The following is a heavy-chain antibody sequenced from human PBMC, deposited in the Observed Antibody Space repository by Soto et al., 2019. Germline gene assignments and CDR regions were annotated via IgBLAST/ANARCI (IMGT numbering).Heavy chain of an antibody. CDR2: ISYDGSNK. V-gene: IGHV3-30*18. CDR1: GFTFSSYG. J-gene: IGHJ6*02. Sequence: GSLRLSCAASGFTFSSYGMHWVRQAPGKGLEWVAVISYDGSNKYYADSVKGRFTISRDNSKNTLYLQMNSLRAEDTAVYYCAKTIVPAAIQDYYYYGMDVWGQGTTVTVSS. CDR3: AKTIVPAAIQDYYYYGMDV. D-gene: IGHD2-2*02.